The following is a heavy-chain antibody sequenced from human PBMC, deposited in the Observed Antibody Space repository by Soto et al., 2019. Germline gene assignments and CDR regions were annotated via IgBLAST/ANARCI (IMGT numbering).Heavy chain of an antibody. CDR1: GYTFTSYD. CDR2: MNPNSGNT. Sequence: ASVKVSCKASGYTFTSYDINWVRQATGQGLEWMGWMNPNSGNTGYAQKFQGRVTMTRNTSISTAYMELSSLRSEDTAVYYCASIYRNYDFWSSHSFDIWGQGTMVTVSS. J-gene: IGHJ3*02. CDR3: ASIYRNYDFWSSHSFDI. V-gene: IGHV1-8*01. D-gene: IGHD3-3*01.